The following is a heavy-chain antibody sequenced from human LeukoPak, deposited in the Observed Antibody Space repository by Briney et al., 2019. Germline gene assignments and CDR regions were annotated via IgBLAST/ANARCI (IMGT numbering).Heavy chain of an antibody. CDR2: ISGSGGST. V-gene: IGHV3-23*01. CDR3: AKGHYYGGNLPFDY. CDR1: GFTFSSYS. Sequence: GGSLRLSCAASGFTFSSYSMNWVRQAPGKGLEWVSAISGSGGSTYYADSVKGRFTISRDNSKNTLYLQMNSLRAEDTAVYYCAKGHYYGGNLPFDYWGQGTLVTVSS. D-gene: IGHD4-23*01. J-gene: IGHJ4*02.